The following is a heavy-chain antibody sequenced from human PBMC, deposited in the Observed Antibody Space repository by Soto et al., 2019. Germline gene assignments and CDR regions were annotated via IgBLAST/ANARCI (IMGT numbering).Heavy chain of an antibody. CDR1: GYTFTGYY. D-gene: IGHD3-9*01. CDR3: ARDDEHYDILTGYFRRYGMDV. Sequence: QVQLVQSGAEVKKPGASVKVSCKASGYTFTGYYMHWVRQAPGQGLEWMGWINPNSGGTNYAQKFQGRVTMTRDTSISTAYMELSRLRSDDTAVYYCARDDEHYDILTGYFRRYGMDVWGQVTTVTVSS. CDR2: INPNSGGT. V-gene: IGHV1-2*02. J-gene: IGHJ6*02.